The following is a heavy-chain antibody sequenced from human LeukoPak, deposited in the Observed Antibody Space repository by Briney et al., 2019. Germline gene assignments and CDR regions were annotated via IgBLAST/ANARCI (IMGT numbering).Heavy chain of an antibody. J-gene: IGHJ4*02. CDR3: ARVGGPSGPDS. Sequence: KTSETLSLTCSISGGSISPYYWSWLRQPPGKGLEWIGYIYFSGSTNYNPSLQSRVTISLDTSKKQFSLKLSSVTAADTAVYYCARVGGPSGPDSWGQGTLVTVSS. V-gene: IGHV4-59*01. CDR1: GGSISPYY. D-gene: IGHD2-15*01. CDR2: IYFSGST.